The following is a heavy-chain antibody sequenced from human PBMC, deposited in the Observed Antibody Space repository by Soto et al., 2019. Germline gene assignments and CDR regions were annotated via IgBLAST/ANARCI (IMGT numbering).Heavy chain of an antibody. Sequence: ASETHSVTWTVAGGSISGNGYYCGWIRQPPGKGLQWIGNIYYRGSTNYNPSLKSPVTISVDTSKTQFSLKLSSVTAADTAVYYCARQTDDSYTFHAFDISGQGTMVTVSS. J-gene: IGHJ3*02. CDR2: IYYRGST. CDR3: ARQTDDSYTFHAFDI. CDR1: GGSISGNGYY. V-gene: IGHV4-39*01. D-gene: IGHD3-16*01.